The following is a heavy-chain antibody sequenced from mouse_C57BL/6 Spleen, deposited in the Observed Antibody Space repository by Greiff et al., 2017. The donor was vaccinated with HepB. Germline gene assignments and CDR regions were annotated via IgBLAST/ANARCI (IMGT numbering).Heavy chain of an antibody. CDR1: GYTFTSYW. V-gene: IGHV1-64*01. Sequence: VQLQQSGAELVKPGASVKLSCKASGYTFTSYWMHWVKQRPGQGLEWIGMIHPNSGSTNYNEKFNSKATLTVDKSSSTAYMQLSSLTSEDSAVYYCARRDYLYYFDYWGQGTTLTVSS. CDR2: IHPNSGST. D-gene: IGHD2-4*01. CDR3: ARRDYLYYFDY. J-gene: IGHJ2*01.